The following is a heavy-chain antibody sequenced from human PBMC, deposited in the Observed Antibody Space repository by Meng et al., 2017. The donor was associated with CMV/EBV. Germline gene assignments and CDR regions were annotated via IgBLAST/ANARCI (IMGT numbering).Heavy chain of an antibody. J-gene: IGHJ4*02. CDR1: GGSISSYY. D-gene: IGHD1-1*01. Sequence: SETLSFTCTVSGGSISSYYWSWIRQPPGKGLEWIGYIYYSGSTNYNPSLKSRVTISVDTSKNQFSLKLSSVTAADTAVYYCASGPNWNYFDYWGQGTLVTVSS. CDR3: ASGPNWNYFDY. V-gene: IGHV4-59*01. CDR2: IYYSGST.